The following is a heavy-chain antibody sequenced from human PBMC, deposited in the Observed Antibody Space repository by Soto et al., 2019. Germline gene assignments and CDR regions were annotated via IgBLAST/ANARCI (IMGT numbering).Heavy chain of an antibody. J-gene: IGHJ4*02. CDR1: GFTFDDYA. V-gene: IGHV3-9*01. Sequence: DVQLVESGGGLVQPGRSLRLSCAASGFTFDDYAMHWVRQAPGKGLEWVSGISWNSGSIGYADSVKGRFTISRDNAKNSLYLQMNSLRAEDTALYYCAKAPGLERRDGFDYWGQGTLVTVSS. D-gene: IGHD1-1*01. CDR3: AKAPGLERRDGFDY. CDR2: ISWNSGSI.